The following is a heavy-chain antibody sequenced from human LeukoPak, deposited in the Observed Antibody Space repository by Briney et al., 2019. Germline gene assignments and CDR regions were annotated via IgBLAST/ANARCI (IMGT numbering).Heavy chain of an antibody. Sequence: SETLSLTCAVYGWSFSGYYWSWIRQPPGKGLEWIGEINHSGSTNYNPSLKSRVTISVDTSKNQFSLKLSSVTAADTAVYYCARGLASITMVRGVGWFDPWGQGTLVTVSS. CDR2: INHSGST. V-gene: IGHV4-34*01. CDR1: GWSFSGYY. CDR3: ARGLASITMVRGVGWFDP. D-gene: IGHD3-10*01. J-gene: IGHJ5*02.